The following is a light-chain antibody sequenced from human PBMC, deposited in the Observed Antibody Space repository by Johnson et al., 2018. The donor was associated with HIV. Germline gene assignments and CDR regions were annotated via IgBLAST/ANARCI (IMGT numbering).Light chain of an antibody. CDR2: VNN. J-gene: IGLJ1*01. V-gene: IGLV1-51*01. CDR1: SSNIGNNY. CDR3: GTWDSSLSVV. Sequence: QSVLTQPPSVSAAPGQKVTISCSGSSSNIGNNYVSWYQQLPGTAPKLLIYVNNKRPSGIPDRFSAPTSGTSATLGTTALQTGDEADYYCGTWDSSLSVVFGTGTKVTVL.